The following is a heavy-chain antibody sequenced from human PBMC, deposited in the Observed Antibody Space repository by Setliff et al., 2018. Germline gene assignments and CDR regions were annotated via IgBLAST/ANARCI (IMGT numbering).Heavy chain of an antibody. CDR2: FDPEDGET. V-gene: IGHV1-24*01. Sequence: GASVKVSCKVSGYTLTELSMHWVRQAPGKGLEWMGGFDPEDGETTYAQKFQGXVTMTEXXXTDXXXXXXXXXXXXXXXXYYCATDRAWELRAFDIWGQGTMVTVSS. CDR1: GYTLTELS. D-gene: IGHD1-26*01. J-gene: IGHJ3*02. CDR3: ATDRAWELRAFDI.